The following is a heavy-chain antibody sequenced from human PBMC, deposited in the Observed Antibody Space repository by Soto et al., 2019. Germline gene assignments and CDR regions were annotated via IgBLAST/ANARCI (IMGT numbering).Heavy chain of an antibody. Sequence: EVQLVESGGGLVKPGGSLRLSCAASGFTFSNAWMSWVRQAPGKGLEWIGRIKSKTDGGTTDYAAPVKGRFTIARDDSKNTLYLQMNSLKTEDTAVYYCTSSCYFTGYYRYYYYMDVWGKGTTVTVSS. D-gene: IGHD3-9*01. CDR3: TSSCYFTGYYRYYYYMDV. CDR1: GFTFSNAW. CDR2: IKSKTDGGTT. V-gene: IGHV3-15*01. J-gene: IGHJ6*03.